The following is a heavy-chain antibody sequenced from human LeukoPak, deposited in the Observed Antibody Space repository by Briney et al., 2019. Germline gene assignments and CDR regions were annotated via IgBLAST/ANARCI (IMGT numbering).Heavy chain of an antibody. CDR1: GGSISSSSYY. D-gene: IGHD6-6*01. J-gene: IGHJ4*02. CDR2: IYYSGST. CDR3: ARSAARYFDY. V-gene: IGHV4-39*07. Sequence: PSETLPLACTVSGGSISSSSYYWGWIRQPPGKGLEWIGSIYYSGSTYYNPSLKSRVTISVDTSKNQFYLKLSSVTAADTAVYYCARSAARYFDYWGQGTLVTVSS.